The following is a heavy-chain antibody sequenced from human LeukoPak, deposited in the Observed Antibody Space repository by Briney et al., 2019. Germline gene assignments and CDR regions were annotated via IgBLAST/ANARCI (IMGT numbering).Heavy chain of an antibody. V-gene: IGHV3-53*01. Sequence: GGSLRLSCVVSGFTVSNNYMSWVRQAPRKGLEWVPLIYSGGSTYYADSVKGRFTISRDNSKNTVYLQMNSLRAEDTAMYYCARRDDHNGRDYWGQGTLVTVSS. CDR3: ARRDDHNGRDY. CDR1: GFTVSNNY. J-gene: IGHJ4*02. CDR2: IYSGGST. D-gene: IGHD5-24*01.